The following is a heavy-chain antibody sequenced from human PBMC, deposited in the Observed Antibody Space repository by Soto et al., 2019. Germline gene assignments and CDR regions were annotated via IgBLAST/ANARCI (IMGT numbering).Heavy chain of an antibody. J-gene: IGHJ4*02. CDR2: ISGSGGST. CDR3: AKDHKKRYCSSTSCESIAVAGSDY. CDR1: GFTFSSYA. V-gene: IGHV3-23*01. Sequence: GGSLRLSCAASGFTFSSYAMSWIRQAPGKGLEWVSAISGSGGSTYYADSVKGRFTISRDNSKNTLYLQMNSLRAEDTAVYYCAKDHKKRYCSSTSCESIAVAGSDYWGQGTLVTVSS. D-gene: IGHD2-2*01.